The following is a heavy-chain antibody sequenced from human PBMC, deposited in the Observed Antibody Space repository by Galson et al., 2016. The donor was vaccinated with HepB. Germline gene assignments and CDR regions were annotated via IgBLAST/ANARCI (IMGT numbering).Heavy chain of an antibody. CDR2: ISPYNGHT. D-gene: IGHD5-24*01. V-gene: IGHV1-18*01. J-gene: IGHJ4*02. Sequence: SVKVSCKASGYTFNTYGVAWVRQAPGQGLEWMGWISPYNGHTNYAQNFQGRVTMTTDTSTSTAFLELRSLRSDDTAVYYCAKDRGLGDGYNYGEIDYWGQGTLVTVSS. CDR1: GYTFNTYG. CDR3: AKDRGLGDGYNYGEIDY.